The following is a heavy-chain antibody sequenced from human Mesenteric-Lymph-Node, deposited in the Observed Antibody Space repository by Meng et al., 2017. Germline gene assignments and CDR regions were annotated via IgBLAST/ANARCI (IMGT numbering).Heavy chain of an antibody. V-gene: IGHV3-11*04. CDR3: GAYYYGSGTSSI. D-gene: IGHD3-10*01. CDR2: ISRSGTTI. J-gene: IGHJ3*02. Sequence: GESLKISCTASGFTFSDYYMSWIRQAPGKGLEWLSYISRSGTTIYYTDSVKGRFTISRDNTNDSLFLQMNSLRVEDTAVYYCGAYYYGSGTSSIWGPGTMVTVSS. CDR1: GFTFSDYY.